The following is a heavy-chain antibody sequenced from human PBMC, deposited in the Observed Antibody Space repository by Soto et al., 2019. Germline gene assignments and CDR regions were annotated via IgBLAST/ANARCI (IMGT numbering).Heavy chain of an antibody. CDR2: FDPEDGET. D-gene: IGHD3-9*01. Sequence: AASVKVSCKVSGYTLTELSMHWVRQAPGKGLEWMGGFDPEDGETIYAQKFQGRVTMTEDTSTGTAYMELSSLRSEDTAVYYCARDVPPVLRYFDWFLNSAPINLMDVWGQGTTVTVSS. CDR3: ARDVPPVLRYFDWFLNSAPINLMDV. V-gene: IGHV1-24*01. CDR1: GYTLTELS. J-gene: IGHJ6*02.